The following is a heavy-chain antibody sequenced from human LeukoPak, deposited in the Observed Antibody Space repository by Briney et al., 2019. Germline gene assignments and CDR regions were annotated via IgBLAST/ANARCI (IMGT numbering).Heavy chain of an antibody. J-gene: IGHJ3*02. Sequence: GGSLRLSCAASGFTFSSYSMNWVRQAPGKGLEWVSYISSSSSTIYYADSVKGRFTISRDNAKNSLYLQMNSLRAEGTAVYYCARDRPYFRGAFDIWGQGTMVTVSS. CDR1: GFTFSSYS. D-gene: IGHD2-21*01. CDR2: ISSSSSTI. V-gene: IGHV3-48*04. CDR3: ARDRPYFRGAFDI.